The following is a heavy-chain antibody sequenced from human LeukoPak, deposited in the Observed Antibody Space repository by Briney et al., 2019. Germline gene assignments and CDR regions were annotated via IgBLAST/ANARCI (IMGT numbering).Heavy chain of an antibody. CDR2: MHYSGST. Sequence: SETLSLTCTVSGGSISSSHYYWGWVRQPPGRGPEWIGNMHYSGSTYYNPPVKRGVTLSVDTSKNQFSLELNSVTAADTAVYFCATTRLLYTDYYWYFDLWGRGTLVTVSS. CDR1: GGSISSSHYY. J-gene: IGHJ2*01. V-gene: IGHV4-39*01. CDR3: ATTRLLYTDYYWYFDL. D-gene: IGHD3-9*01.